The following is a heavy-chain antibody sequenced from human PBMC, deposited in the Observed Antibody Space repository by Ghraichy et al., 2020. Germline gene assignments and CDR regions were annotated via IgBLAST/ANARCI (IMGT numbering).Heavy chain of an antibody. Sequence: GPTLVKPTETLTLTCTVSGFSLSNARLGVSWIRQPPGKALEWLAHIFSNDEKSYSTSLKSRLTISKDTSKSQVVLTMTNMDPVDTATYYCARIPVDTAYAFDIWGQGTMVTVSS. CDR2: IFSNDEK. CDR3: ARIPVDTAYAFDI. J-gene: IGHJ3*02. V-gene: IGHV2-26*01. D-gene: IGHD5-18*01. CDR1: GFSLSNARLG.